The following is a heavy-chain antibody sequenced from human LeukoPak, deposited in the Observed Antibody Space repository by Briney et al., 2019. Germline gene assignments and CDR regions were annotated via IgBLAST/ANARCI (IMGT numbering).Heavy chain of an antibody. Sequence: ASVKVSCKASGYTFPSYFMHWVRQAPGQGLEWMGIINPTGGSTTYAQKFQGRVTMTRDTSTSTVYMELSSLRSDDTAVYYCARAPYSGPFYYYYGMDVWGQGTTVTVSS. V-gene: IGHV1-46*01. J-gene: IGHJ6*02. CDR2: INPTGGST. CDR3: ARAPYSGPFYYYYGMDV. D-gene: IGHD1-26*01. CDR1: GYTFPSYF.